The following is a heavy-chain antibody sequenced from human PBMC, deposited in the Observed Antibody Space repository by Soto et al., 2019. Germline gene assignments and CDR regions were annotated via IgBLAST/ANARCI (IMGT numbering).Heavy chain of an antibody. CDR1: GGTFSSYT. J-gene: IGHJ3*02. D-gene: IGHD3-10*01. V-gene: IGHV1-69*02. Sequence: QVQLVQSGAEVKKPGSSVKVSCKASGGTFSSYTISWVRQAPGQGLEWMGRIIPILGIANYAQKFQGRVTITADKSTSTAYMELSSLRSEDTAMYYCARGFSGGGAFDIWGQGTMVTVSS. CDR2: IIPILGIA. CDR3: ARGFSGGGAFDI.